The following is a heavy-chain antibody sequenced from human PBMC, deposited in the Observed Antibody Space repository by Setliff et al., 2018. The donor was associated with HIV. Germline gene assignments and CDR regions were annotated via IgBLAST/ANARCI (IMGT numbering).Heavy chain of an antibody. CDR1: GGSISCSGDY. CDR3: ARDSANGKTANLNYLDV. J-gene: IGHJ6*03. V-gene: IGHV4-31*03. CDR2: IYYTGST. Sequence: SETLSLTCTVSGGSISCSGDYWSWVRQHPGKGLEWIGYIYYTGSTYSNPSLQSRVRISVDTSKNQFSLRLSSVTAADTAVYYCARDSANGKTANLNYLDVWGKGTTVTVSS. D-gene: IGHD2-21*02.